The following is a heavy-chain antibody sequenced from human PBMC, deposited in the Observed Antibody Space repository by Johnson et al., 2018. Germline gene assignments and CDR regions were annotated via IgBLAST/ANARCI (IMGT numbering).Heavy chain of an antibody. CDR2: INSDGSST. D-gene: IGHD3-22*01. CDR1: GFTFSSYW. CDR3: ARVAAYYYDSSGYYSDYYYYMDV. V-gene: IGHV3-74*01. J-gene: IGHJ6*03. Sequence: EVQLVETGGGLVQPGGSLRLSCAASGFTFSSYWMHWVRQAPGKGLVWVSRINSDGSSTSYADSVKGRFTISRDNAKNTLYLQMNSLRAADTAVYYCARVAAYYYDSSGYYSDYYYYMDVWGKGTTVTVSS.